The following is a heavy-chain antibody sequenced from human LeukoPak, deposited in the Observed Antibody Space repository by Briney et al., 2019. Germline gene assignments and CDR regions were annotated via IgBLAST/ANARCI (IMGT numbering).Heavy chain of an antibody. CDR2: VSGSGGSA. V-gene: IGHV3-23*01. CDR1: GFTFSSYA. CDR3: AKDDYGDFDY. J-gene: IGHJ4*02. Sequence: GGSLRLSCAASGFTFSSYAMGWVRQAPGKGLEWVSAVSGSGGSAYYADSVKGRFTISRDNSKNTLYLQMNSLRAEDTAVYYCAKDDYGDFDYWGQGTLVTVSS. D-gene: IGHD4-17*01.